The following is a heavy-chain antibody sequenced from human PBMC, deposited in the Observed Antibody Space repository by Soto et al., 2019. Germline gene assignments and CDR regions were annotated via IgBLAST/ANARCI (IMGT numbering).Heavy chain of an antibody. CDR3: ARETHNYYDSSGYSIDAFDI. V-gene: IGHV3-30-3*01. Sequence: GGSLRLSCAASGFTFSSYAMHWVRQAPGKGLEWVAVISYDGSNKYYADSVKGRFTISRDNSKNTLYLQMNSLRAEDTAVYYCARETHNYYDSSGYSIDAFDIWGQGTMVTVSS. CDR1: GFTFSSYA. CDR2: ISYDGSNK. J-gene: IGHJ3*02. D-gene: IGHD3-22*01.